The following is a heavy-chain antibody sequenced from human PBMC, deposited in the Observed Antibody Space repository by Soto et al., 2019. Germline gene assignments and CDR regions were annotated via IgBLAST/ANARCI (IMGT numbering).Heavy chain of an antibody. CDR1: GYTFTSYA. J-gene: IGHJ4*02. D-gene: IGHD3-10*01. V-gene: IGHV1-3*01. CDR3: ARAPGFGEADY. Sequence: QVQLVQSGDEVKKPGASVKVSFKASGYTFTSYAMHWVRQAPGQRLEWMGWINAGNGNTKYSQKFQGRVTITRDTSASTAYMELSSLRSEDTAVYYCARAPGFGEADYWGQGTLVTVSS. CDR2: INAGNGNT.